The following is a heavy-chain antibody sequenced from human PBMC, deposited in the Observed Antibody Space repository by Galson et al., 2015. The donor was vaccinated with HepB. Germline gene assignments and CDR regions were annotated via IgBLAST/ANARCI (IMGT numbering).Heavy chain of an antibody. Sequence: SLRLSCAASGFTFSSYVISWVRQAPGKGLEWVSAISGSGGSTYYGDSVKGRFTISRDNSKNTLYLQMNSLRAEDTAVYYCARHRRDYYGSGSYPIFDYWGQ. J-gene: IGHJ4*02. CDR2: ISGSGGST. D-gene: IGHD3-10*01. CDR3: ARHRRDYYGSGSYPIFDY. CDR1: GFTFSSYV. V-gene: IGHV3-23*01.